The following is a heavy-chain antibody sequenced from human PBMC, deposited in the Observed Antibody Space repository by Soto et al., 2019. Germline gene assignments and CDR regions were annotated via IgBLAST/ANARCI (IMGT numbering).Heavy chain of an antibody. V-gene: IGHV3-30-3*01. D-gene: IGHD2-21*02. J-gene: IGHJ4*02. CDR3: ARICGGDCESPYYFDY. CDR1: GFTFSSYA. Sequence: GGSLRLSCAASGFTFSSYAMHWVRQAPGKGLEWVAVISYDGSNKYYADSVKGRFTISRDNSKNTLYLQMNSLRAEDTAVYYCARICGGDCESPYYFDYWGQGTLVTAPQ. CDR2: ISYDGSNK.